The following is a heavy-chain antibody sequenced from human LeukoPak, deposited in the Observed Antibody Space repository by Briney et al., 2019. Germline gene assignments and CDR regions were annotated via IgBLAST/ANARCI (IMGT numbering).Heavy chain of an antibody. J-gene: IGHJ6*02. CDR1: GGTFSSYA. CDR3: ASSRIAAAGPPGYYYYYGMDV. CDR2: IIPILGIA. D-gene: IGHD6-13*01. Sequence: WASVKVSCKASGGTFSSYAISWVRQAPGQGLEWMGRIIPILGIANYAQKFQGRVTITADKSTGTAYMELSSLRSEDTAVYYCASSRIAAAGPPGYYYYYGMDVWGQGTTVTVSS. V-gene: IGHV1-69*04.